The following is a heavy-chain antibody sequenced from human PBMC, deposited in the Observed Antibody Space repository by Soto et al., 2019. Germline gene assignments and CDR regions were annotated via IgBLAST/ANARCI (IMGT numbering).Heavy chain of an antibody. CDR1: GFTFSSYG. V-gene: IGHV3-33*01. CDR3: ARGAIVGATHFDY. J-gene: IGHJ4*02. CDR2: IWYDGSNK. D-gene: IGHD1-26*01. Sequence: ESGGGVVQPGRSLRLSCAASGFTFSSYGMHWVRQAPGKGLEWVAVIWYDGSNKYYADSVKGRFTISRDNSKNTLYLQMNSLRDEDTAVYYCARGAIVGATHFDYWGQGTLVIVSS.